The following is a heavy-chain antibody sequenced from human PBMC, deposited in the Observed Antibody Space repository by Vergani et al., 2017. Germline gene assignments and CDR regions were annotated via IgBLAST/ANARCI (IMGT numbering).Heavy chain of an antibody. Sequence: VQLLQSGGGVIQPGGSVRLSCAASGFTFSTCPMTWVRQSPGKGLEWVAVISNDGGNKYYADSVKGRFTIYKDNTVDMLSLQMNSLRPDDTAVYYCARDGWELLDYFYYMDVWGKGTTVTVSS. CDR3: ARDGWELLDYFYYMDV. V-gene: IGHV3-30*03. J-gene: IGHJ6*03. CDR2: ISNDGGNK. D-gene: IGHD1-26*01. CDR1: GFTFSTCP.